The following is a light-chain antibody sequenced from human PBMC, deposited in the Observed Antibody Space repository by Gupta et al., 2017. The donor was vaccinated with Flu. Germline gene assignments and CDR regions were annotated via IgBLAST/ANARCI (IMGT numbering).Light chain of an antibody. J-gene: IGKJ4*01. CDR2: DTF. V-gene: IGKV3-11*01. Sequence: EVVSTQSPVTLSLSPGEIATLSCRASQFVSTLLAWYQQKAGQPPRLLIYDTFKRAPGVPVRFSGSGSGTDFTLTISRLDHEDFATYYCQQRNDWPLTFGRGTKVEI. CDR3: QQRNDWPLT. CDR1: QFVSTL.